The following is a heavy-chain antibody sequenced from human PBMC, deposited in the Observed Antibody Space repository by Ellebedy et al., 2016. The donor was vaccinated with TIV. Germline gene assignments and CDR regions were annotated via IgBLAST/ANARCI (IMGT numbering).Heavy chain of an antibody. D-gene: IGHD1-26*01. CDR1: GFTFSSYG. CDR3: AKDGRKWELLSYFDY. J-gene: IGHJ4*02. Sequence: GGSLRLSXAASGFTFSSYGMHWVRQAPGKGLEWVAVISYDGSNKYYADSVKGRFTISRDNSKNTLYLQMNSLRAEDTAVYYCAKDGRKWELLSYFDYWGQGTLVTVSS. CDR2: ISYDGSNK. V-gene: IGHV3-30*18.